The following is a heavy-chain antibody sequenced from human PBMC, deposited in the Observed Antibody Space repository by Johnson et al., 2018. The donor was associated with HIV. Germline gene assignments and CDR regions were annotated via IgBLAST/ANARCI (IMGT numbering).Heavy chain of an antibody. V-gene: IGHV3-11*04. Sequence: QVQLVESGGGLVKPGGSLRLSCAASGFKFSDYHMSWIRQAPGKGLEWVSYISSGGRTIYYADSVKGRFTISRDNAKNSLYLQMNSLRVEDTAVYYCAGVLGDYAYHIWGQGTMVTVSS. D-gene: IGHD4-17*01. CDR3: AGVLGDYAYHI. J-gene: IGHJ3*02. CDR2: ISSGGRTI. CDR1: GFKFSDYH.